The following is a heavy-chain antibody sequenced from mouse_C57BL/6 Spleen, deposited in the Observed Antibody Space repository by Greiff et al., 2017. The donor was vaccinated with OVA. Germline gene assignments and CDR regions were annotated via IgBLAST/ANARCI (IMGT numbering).Heavy chain of an antibody. J-gene: IGHJ2*01. D-gene: IGHD2-4*01. CDR2: IYPGSGST. V-gene: IGHV1-55*01. Sequence: QVQLKEPGAELVKPGASVKMSCKASGYTFTSYWITWVKQRPGQGLEWIGDIYPGSGSTNYNEKFKSKATLTVDTSSSTAYMQLSSLTSEDSAVYYCARAGTYYDYEKDYWGQGTTLTVSS. CDR1: GYTFTSYW. CDR3: ARAGTYYDYEKDY.